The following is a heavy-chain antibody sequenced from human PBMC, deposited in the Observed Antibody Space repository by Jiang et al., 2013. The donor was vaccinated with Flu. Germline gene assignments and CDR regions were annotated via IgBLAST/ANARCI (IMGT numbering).Heavy chain of an antibody. J-gene: IGHJ5*02. Sequence: EVKKPGASVKVSCKASAYNFTDYAIHWVRQAPGQRFEWMGWINPGNGVTKYSETFQGRVTFSRDTSARTAYMDLSSLRSEDTALYYCARQWRNSAVAFDPWGQGTLVTVSS. CDR3: ARQWRNSAVAFDP. D-gene: IGHD6-19*01. CDR1: AYNFTDYA. CDR2: INPGNGVT. V-gene: IGHV1-3*01.